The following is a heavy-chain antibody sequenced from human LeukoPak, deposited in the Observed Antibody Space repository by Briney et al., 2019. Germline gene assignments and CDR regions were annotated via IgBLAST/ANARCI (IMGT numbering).Heavy chain of an antibody. CDR3: AKVLKYRLTFFDY. CDR2: ITVSGGNT. V-gene: IGHV3-23*01. Sequence: GGSLRLSCAASGFTFSSNAMSWVRQAPGKGLEWVSGITVSGGNTYYADSVKGRFTISRDNSKNTLYLQMNSLRAEDTAVYYCAKVLKYRLTFFDYWGQGTLVTVSS. J-gene: IGHJ4*02. CDR1: GFTFSSNA. D-gene: IGHD2-2*01.